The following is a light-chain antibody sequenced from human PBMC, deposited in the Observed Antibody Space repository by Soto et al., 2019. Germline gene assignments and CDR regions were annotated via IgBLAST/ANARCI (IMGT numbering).Light chain of an antibody. Sequence: QAALTQPRSVVGAPGQSVTISCTGTSSDVGGYNYVSWYQQHPGKAPKLMIYDVSKRPSGVPDRFSGSKSGNTASLTISGLQAEDEADYYCCSYAGSYKVFGTGTKVTVL. CDR2: DVS. CDR3: CSYAGSYKV. J-gene: IGLJ1*01. CDR1: SSDVGGYNY. V-gene: IGLV2-11*01.